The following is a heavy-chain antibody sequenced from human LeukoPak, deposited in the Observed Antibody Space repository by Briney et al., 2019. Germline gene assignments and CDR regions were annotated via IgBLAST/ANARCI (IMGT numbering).Heavy chain of an antibody. D-gene: IGHD4-17*01. Sequence: SVKVSCKASGDSFNNYPIHWVRQAPGQGPEWMGGIMPMFGLPEYPQTFQGRVTITADESTKTAYLDMSSLTSEDTSVYYCATSSTGQLLMSYWGQGTLVTVSS. V-gene: IGHV1-69*13. CDR1: GDSFNNYP. CDR2: IMPMFGLP. J-gene: IGHJ4*02. CDR3: ATSSTGQLLMSY.